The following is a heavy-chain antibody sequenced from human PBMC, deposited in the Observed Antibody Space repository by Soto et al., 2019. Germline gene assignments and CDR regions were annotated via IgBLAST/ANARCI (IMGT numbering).Heavy chain of an antibody. CDR1: GSTIGSAYY. Sequence: NPSETLSLTCAVSGSTIGSAYYWGWIRQSPGKGLEWIGSIYHSGSIYHSGSTHYNPSLKSRVTISVETSKNQFSLRLTSVTAADTAVYYCARNRTGALFDYWGQGALVTVSS. D-gene: IGHD1-1*01. J-gene: IGHJ4*02. V-gene: IGHV4-38-2*01. CDR2: IYHSGST. CDR3: ARNRTGALFDY.